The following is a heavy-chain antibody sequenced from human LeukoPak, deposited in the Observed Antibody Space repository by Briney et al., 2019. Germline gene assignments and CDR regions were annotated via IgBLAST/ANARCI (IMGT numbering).Heavy chain of an antibody. CDR3: TTVYSDSGGFYFNYCDY. CDR1: GFTFSNAW. Sequence: GGSLRLSCAASGFTFSNAWMNWVRQAPGKGLEWVGRIKSKTDGETTDYAAPVKGRFTISRDDSKNTLYLQMNSLKTEDTAVYYCTTVYSDSGGFYFNYCDYWGQGTLVTVST. CDR2: IKSKTDGETT. V-gene: IGHV3-15*01. D-gene: IGHD3-22*01. J-gene: IGHJ4*02.